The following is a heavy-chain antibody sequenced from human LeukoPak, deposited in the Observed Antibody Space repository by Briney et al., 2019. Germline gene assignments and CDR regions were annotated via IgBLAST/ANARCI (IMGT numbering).Heavy chain of an antibody. V-gene: IGHV3-23*01. CDR2: ISGSGART. CDR1: GFTITAYG. J-gene: IGHJ3*01. D-gene: IGHD1-14*01. Sequence: GGSLRLYSAASGFTITAYGIDWLRQAPGKGLEWVSGISGSGARTYYADSVKGRITISRDNSKNTHYLQMNSLRADDTALYYCASKRRVDLGYDLNHWGQGTMVTVSS. CDR3: ASKRRVDLGYDLNH.